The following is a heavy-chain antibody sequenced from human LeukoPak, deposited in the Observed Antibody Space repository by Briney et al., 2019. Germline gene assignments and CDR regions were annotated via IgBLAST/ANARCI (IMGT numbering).Heavy chain of an antibody. CDR1: GYTFTSYD. V-gene: IGHV1-8*01. D-gene: IGHD6-25*01. J-gene: IGHJ4*02. CDR2: MNPNSGNT. Sequence: ASVKVSCKASGYTFTSYDINWVRQATGQGLEWMGWMNPNSGNTGYAQKFQGRVTMTRDLSTSTVYMELSSLRSEGTAMYYCARSPPGYYYFDYWGQGTLVTVSS. CDR3: ARSPPGYYYFDY.